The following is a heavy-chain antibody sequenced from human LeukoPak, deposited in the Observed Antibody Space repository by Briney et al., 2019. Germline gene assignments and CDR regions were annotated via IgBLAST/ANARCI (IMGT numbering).Heavy chain of an antibody. V-gene: IGHV1-46*01. Sequence: GASVKVSCKASGYTFTSYYMHWVRQAPGQGLEWMVIINPSGGSTSYAQKFQGRVTMTRDASTSTVYMELSSLRSEDTAVYYCARGGIAAAGIPLNWFDPWGQGTLVTVSS. D-gene: IGHD6-13*01. CDR2: INPSGGST. J-gene: IGHJ5*02. CDR3: ARGGIAAAGIPLNWFDP. CDR1: GYTFTSYY.